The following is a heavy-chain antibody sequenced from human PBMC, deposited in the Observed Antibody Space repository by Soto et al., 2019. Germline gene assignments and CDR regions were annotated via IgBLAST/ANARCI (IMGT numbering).Heavy chain of an antibody. J-gene: IGHJ6*02. D-gene: IGHD6-13*01. Sequence: PGGPLRPSCAASGFTFSSYAMSWVRQAPGKGLESVSAISGSGGSTYYADSVKGRFTISRDNSKNTLYLQMNGLRAEDTAVYYYAAAFIAAAGPYYYYYGMDVWGQGTTVTVSS. CDR2: ISGSGGST. CDR1: GFTFSSYA. V-gene: IGHV3-23*01. CDR3: AAAFIAAAGPYYYYYGMDV.